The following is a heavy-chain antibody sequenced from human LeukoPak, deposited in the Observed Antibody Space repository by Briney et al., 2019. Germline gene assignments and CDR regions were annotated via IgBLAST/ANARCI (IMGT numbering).Heavy chain of an antibody. Sequence: SETLSLTCTGSGGSISSSSYSWGWIRQPPGKGLEWIGSMSYSGSTYYNPSLKSRVTIAVDTSKTQFSLKLSSVTAADTAVYYCARFYTTSQYGSGYMDVWGKGTTVTVPS. CDR3: ARFYTTSQYGSGYMDV. J-gene: IGHJ6*03. V-gene: IGHV4-39*01. CDR2: MSYSGST. CDR1: GGSISSSSYS. D-gene: IGHD3-10*01.